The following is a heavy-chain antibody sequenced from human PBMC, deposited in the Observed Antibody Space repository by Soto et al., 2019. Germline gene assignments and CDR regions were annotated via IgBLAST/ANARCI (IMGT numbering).Heavy chain of an antibody. CDR2: IIPIFGTA. CDR3: ARESLSILGKFDY. V-gene: IGHV1-69*06. J-gene: IGHJ4*02. CDR1: GGTFSSYA. D-gene: IGHD3-9*01. Sequence: QVQLVQSGAEVKKPGSSVKVSCKASGGTFSSYAISWVRQAPGQGLEWMGGIIPIFGTANYAQKFQGRVTMTTDTSTSTAYMELRSLRSDDTAVYYCARESLSILGKFDYWGQGTLVTVSS.